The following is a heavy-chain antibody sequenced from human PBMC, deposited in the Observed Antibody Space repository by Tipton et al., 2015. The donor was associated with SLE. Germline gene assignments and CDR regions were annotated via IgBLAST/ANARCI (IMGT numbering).Heavy chain of an antibody. Sequence: QVQLVQSGGGLVKPGGSLRLSCAASGFTFSDYYMSWIRQAPGKGLEWVAFIRYDGSNKYYADSVKGRFTISRDNSKNTLYLQMNSLRAEDTAVYYCAKGCSGGSCYLDYWGQGTLVTVSS. CDR3: AKGCSGGSCYLDY. D-gene: IGHD2-15*01. CDR2: IRYDGSNK. CDR1: GFTFSDYY. J-gene: IGHJ4*02. V-gene: IGHV3-30*02.